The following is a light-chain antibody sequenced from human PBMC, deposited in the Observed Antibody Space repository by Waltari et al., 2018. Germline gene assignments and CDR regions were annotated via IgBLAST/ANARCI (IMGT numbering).Light chain of an antibody. CDR3: CSDAGSSTIV. Sequence: YQPHPGKAPNLMIYEGSTRPSGVSNRFAGSKSGNGSSLTISGLQAEDEASYSCCSDAGSSTIVFDGVTKLTVL. J-gene: IGLJ2*01. CDR2: EGS. V-gene: IGLV2-23*01.